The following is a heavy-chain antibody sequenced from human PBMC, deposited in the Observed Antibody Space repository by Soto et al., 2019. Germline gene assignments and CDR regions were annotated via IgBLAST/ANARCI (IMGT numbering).Heavy chain of an antibody. Sequence: GGSLRLSCAASGFTFSSYAMHWVRQAPGKGLEWVAVISYDGSNKYYADSVKGRFTISRDNSKNTLYLQMNSLRAEDTAAYYCARATGAYWGRGTLVTVSS. V-gene: IGHV3-30-3*01. J-gene: IGHJ4*02. CDR2: ISYDGSNK. CDR3: ARATGAY. D-gene: IGHD3-10*01. CDR1: GFTFSSYA.